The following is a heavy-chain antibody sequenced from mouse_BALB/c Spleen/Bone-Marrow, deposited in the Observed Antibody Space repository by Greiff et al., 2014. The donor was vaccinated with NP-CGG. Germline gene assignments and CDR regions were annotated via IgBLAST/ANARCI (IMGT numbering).Heavy chain of an antibody. CDR2: ISTYSGNT. D-gene: IGHD2-1*01. CDR3: ASPIYYGNYEGFAY. J-gene: IGHJ3*01. V-gene: IGHV1-67*01. CDR1: GYTFTGYA. Sequence: SGPELVRPGVSVKISCKGSGYTFTGYAMHWVKQSHAKSLEWIGVISTYSGNTNYNQKFKGKATMTVDKSSSTAYMELARLTSEDSAIYYCASPIYYGNYEGFAYWGQGTLVTVSA.